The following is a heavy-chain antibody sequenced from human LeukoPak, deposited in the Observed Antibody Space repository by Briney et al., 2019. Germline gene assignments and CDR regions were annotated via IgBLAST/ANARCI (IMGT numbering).Heavy chain of an antibody. J-gene: IGHJ4*02. CDR3: ASEDYDSSGVLDY. Sequence: FSSYSMXXVRQAPGKGLEXVSSISISSSYIYYADSVKGRFTISRENAKNSLYLQMNSLRAEDTAVYYCASEDYDSSGVLDYWGQGTLVTVSS. CDR1: FSSYS. CDR2: ISISSSYI. D-gene: IGHD3-22*01. V-gene: IGHV3-21*01.